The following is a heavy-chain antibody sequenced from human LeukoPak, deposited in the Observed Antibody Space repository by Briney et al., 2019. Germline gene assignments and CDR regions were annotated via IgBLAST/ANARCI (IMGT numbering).Heavy chain of an antibody. CDR2: VYYSGRT. D-gene: IGHD6-13*01. V-gene: IGHV4-61*01. Sequence: SETLSLTCTVSGGSVSSSSYYWGWIRQPPGKGLEWIGYVYYSGRTNYNPSLKSRVTISVDTSKNQFSLKLSSVTAADTAVYYCAISSSWYHNTFDYWGQGTLVTVSS. CDR1: GGSVSSSSYY. J-gene: IGHJ4*02. CDR3: AISSSWYHNTFDY.